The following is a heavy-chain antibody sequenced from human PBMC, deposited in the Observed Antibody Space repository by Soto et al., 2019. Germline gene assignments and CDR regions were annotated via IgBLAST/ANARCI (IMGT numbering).Heavy chain of an antibody. D-gene: IGHD3-10*02. J-gene: IGHJ2*01. CDR3: LFDAEVGVRDVLAVSGFLRNRSSDL. V-gene: IGHV3-23*01. Sequence: QTPGKGLEWVSAISGSGGSTYYADSVKGRFTISRDNSKNTLYLQMNSLRAEDTAVYYFLFDAEVGVRDVLAVSGFLRNRSSDL. CDR2: ISGSGGST.